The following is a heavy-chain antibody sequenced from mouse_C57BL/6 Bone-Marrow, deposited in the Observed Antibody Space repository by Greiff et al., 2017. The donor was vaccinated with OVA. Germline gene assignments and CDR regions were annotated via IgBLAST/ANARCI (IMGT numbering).Heavy chain of an antibody. CDR3: ARRGNYYGSSLDY. CDR2: IDPSDSET. Sequence: VKLQESGAELVRPGSSVKLSCKASGYTFTSYWMHWVKQRPIQGLEWIGNIDPSDSETHYNQKFKDKATLTVDKSSSTAYMQLSSLTSEDSAVYYCARRGNYYGSSLDYWGQGTTLTVSS. J-gene: IGHJ2*01. CDR1: GYTFTSYW. D-gene: IGHD1-1*01. V-gene: IGHV1-52*01.